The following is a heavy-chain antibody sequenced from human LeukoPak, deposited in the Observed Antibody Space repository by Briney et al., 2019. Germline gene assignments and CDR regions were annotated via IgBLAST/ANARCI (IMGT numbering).Heavy chain of an antibody. V-gene: IGHV4-34*01. CDR2: INHSGST. J-gene: IGHJ4*02. Sequence: SETLSLTCAVYGGSFSGYYWSWIRQPPGKGLEWIGEINHSGSTNYNPSLKSRVTISVGTSKNQFSLKLSSVTAADTAVYYCARGVPAPDYWGQGTLVTVSS. CDR3: ARGVPAPDY. D-gene: IGHD4/OR15-4a*01. CDR1: GGSFSGYY.